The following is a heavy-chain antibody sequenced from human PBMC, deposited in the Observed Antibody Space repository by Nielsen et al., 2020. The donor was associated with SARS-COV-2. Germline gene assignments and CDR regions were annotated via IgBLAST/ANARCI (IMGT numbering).Heavy chain of an antibody. D-gene: IGHD3-10*01. Sequence: GGSLRLSCAASGFIVSSKYMNWVRQAPGKGLEWVSLISASGGSTYNADSVKGRFTISRDNSRNTLYLQMNSLRAEDTAVYYCAKGLWFGDDWGQGILVTVSS. J-gene: IGHJ4*02. V-gene: IGHV3-23*01. CDR2: ISASGGST. CDR3: AKGLWFGDD. CDR1: GFIVSSKY.